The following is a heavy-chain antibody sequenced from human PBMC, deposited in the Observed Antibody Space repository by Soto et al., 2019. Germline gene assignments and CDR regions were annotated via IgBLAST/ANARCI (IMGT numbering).Heavy chain of an antibody. D-gene: IGHD2-2*01. CDR3: ASGLYCSSTSRYLDP. CDR2: ISSSSSYI. V-gene: IGHV3-21*01. CDR1: GFTFSSYS. Sequence: PGGSLRLSCAASGFTFSSYSMNWVRQAPGKGLEWVSSISSSSSYIYYADSVKGRFTISRDNAKNSLYLQMNSLRAEDTAVYYCASGLYCSSTSRYLDPWGQGTLVTVSS. J-gene: IGHJ5*02.